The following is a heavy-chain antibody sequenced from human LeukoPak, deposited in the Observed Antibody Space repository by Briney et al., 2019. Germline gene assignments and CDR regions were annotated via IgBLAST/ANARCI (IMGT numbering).Heavy chain of an antibody. Sequence: SETLSLSCAVYGGSFSGYYWSWIRQPPGKGLEWIGEINHRRSTNYDPSLKSRVTISVDTSKNQFSLKLSSVTAADTAVYYCARGRGYYYYMDVWGKGTTVTVSS. CDR3: ARGRGYYYYMDV. CDR2: INHRRST. CDR1: GGSFSGYY. J-gene: IGHJ6*03. D-gene: IGHD2-15*01. V-gene: IGHV4-34*01.